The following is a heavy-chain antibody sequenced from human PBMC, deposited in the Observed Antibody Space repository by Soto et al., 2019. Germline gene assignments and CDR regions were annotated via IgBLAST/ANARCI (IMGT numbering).Heavy chain of an antibody. CDR1: GASIGSGGW. J-gene: IGHJ5*02. Sequence: KAPETLSLTCAVSGASIGSGGWWSWVRQPPGKGLEWIAEIFHDGNTNYSPSLKSRVTISVDKSQNQFSLNVYSVTAADTAVYYCARHEGWTGPDQWGQGTLVTVSS. V-gene: IGHV4-4*03. CDR2: IFHDGNT. CDR3: ARHEGWTGPDQ. D-gene: IGHD2-8*02.